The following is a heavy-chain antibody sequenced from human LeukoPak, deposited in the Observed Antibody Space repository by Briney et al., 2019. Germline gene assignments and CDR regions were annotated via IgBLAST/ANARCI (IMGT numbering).Heavy chain of an antibody. CDR3: EGSGSYYSFDY. CDR1: GGSISSGSYY. V-gene: IGHV4-61*02. J-gene: IGHJ4*02. Sequence: PSQTLSLTCTVSGGSISSGSYYWSWIRQPAGKGLEWIGRIYTSGSTNYNPSLKSRVTISVDTSKNQFSLKLSSVTAADTAVYYCEGSGSYYSFDYWGQGTLVTVSS. D-gene: IGHD3-10*01. CDR2: IYTSGST.